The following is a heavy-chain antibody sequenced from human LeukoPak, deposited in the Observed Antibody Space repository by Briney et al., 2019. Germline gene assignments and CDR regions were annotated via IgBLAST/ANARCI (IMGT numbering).Heavy chain of an antibody. CDR1: GFTFSSYA. J-gene: IGHJ6*02. V-gene: IGHV3-30-3*01. CDR2: ISYDGSNK. Sequence: GGSLRLSCAASGFTFSSYAMHWVRQAPGKGLEWVAVISYDGSNKYYADSVKGRFTISRDNSKNTLYLQMNSLRAEDTAVYYCARGSYSSGWSRTRTYGMDVWGQGTTVTVSS. CDR3: ARGSYSSGWSRTRTYGMDV. D-gene: IGHD6-19*01.